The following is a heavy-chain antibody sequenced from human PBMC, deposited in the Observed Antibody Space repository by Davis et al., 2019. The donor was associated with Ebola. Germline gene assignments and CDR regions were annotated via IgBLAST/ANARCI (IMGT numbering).Heavy chain of an antibody. CDR3: ARVYCSSTSCYSHNWFDP. V-gene: IGHV4-59*12. Sequence: SETLSLTCTVSGGSISSYYWSWIRQPPGKGLEWIGEIYHSGSTNYNPSLKSRVTISVDKSKNQFSLKLSSVTAADTAVYYCARVYCSSTSCYSHNWFDPWGQGTLVTVSS. J-gene: IGHJ5*02. CDR1: GGSISSYY. CDR2: IYHSGST. D-gene: IGHD2-2*01.